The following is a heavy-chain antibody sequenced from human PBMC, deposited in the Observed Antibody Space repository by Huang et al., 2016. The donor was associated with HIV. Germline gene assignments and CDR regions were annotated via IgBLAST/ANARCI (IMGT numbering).Heavy chain of an antibody. V-gene: IGHV3-30*04. CDR3: TREFTTSVQFFDL. Sequence: QVKLVESGGGVVQPGISLRLSCAASGFTFRTYTFHWVRQAPGKGLEGVAGISDNGGKKVYADSVKGRFTISRDNSKNTVYLEVSSPRPEDSAVYYCTREFTTSVQFFDLWGQGTLVTVSS. CDR1: GFTFRTYT. J-gene: IGHJ4*02. D-gene: IGHD4-4*01. CDR2: ISDNGGKK.